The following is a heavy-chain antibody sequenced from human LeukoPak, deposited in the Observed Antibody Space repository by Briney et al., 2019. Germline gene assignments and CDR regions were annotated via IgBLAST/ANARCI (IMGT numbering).Heavy chain of an antibody. CDR2: IVVGSGNT. J-gene: IGHJ4*02. Sequence: TSVKVSCKASGFTFTSSAMQWVRQARGQRLEWIGWIVVGSGNTNYAQKFQERVTITSDMSTSTAYMELSSLRSEDTAVYYCAAVFSRGYYYFDYWGQGTLVTVSS. CDR3: AAVFSRGYYYFDY. D-gene: IGHD3-9*01. CDR1: GFTFTSSA. V-gene: IGHV1-58*02.